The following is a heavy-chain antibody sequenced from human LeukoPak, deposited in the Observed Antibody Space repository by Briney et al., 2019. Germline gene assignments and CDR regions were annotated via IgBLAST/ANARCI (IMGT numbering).Heavy chain of an antibody. CDR2: ISSDGGST. CDR1: GFTFSNYA. J-gene: IGHJ2*01. CDR3: ASSPPTGTTWYFDL. Sequence: GGSLRLSCAASGFTFSNYAMHWVRQAPGKGLEYVSAISSDGGSTYYANSVKGRFTISRDNSKNTLYLQMGSLRAEDMAVYYCASSPPTGTTWYFDLWGRGTLVTVSS. V-gene: IGHV3-64*01. D-gene: IGHD1-7*01.